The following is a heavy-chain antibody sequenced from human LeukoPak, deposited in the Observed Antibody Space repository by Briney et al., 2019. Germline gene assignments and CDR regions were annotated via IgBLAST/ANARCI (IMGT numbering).Heavy chain of an antibody. Sequence: SATLSLTCTVAGGSISSHYWSWIRPPPGKVLEWIGYIYYSGSTNYNPSLKSRVTISVDTSKNQFSLKLSSVTAADTAVYYCARKASYYYYMDVWGKGTTVTVSS. J-gene: IGHJ6*03. CDR1: GGSISSHY. CDR3: ARKASYYYYMDV. CDR2: IYYSGST. V-gene: IGHV4-59*11.